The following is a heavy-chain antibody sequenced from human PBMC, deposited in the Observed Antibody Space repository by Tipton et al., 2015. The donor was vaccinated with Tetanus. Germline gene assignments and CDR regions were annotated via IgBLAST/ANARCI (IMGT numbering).Heavy chain of an antibody. CDR1: GFSLNRHP. CDR3: AKDDAGLAQRGGFYFDS. J-gene: IGHJ4*02. D-gene: IGHD3/OR15-3a*01. Sequence: EALGFSLNRHPLHWVRQAPGKGLEWVASLSDGGNNEFYRDSVRGRFSISGDFSQNTLYLQMNSLRPEDTAVYFCAKDDAGLAQRGGFYFDSWGQGTLVTVSS. V-gene: IGHV3-30-3*01. CDR2: LSDGGNNE.